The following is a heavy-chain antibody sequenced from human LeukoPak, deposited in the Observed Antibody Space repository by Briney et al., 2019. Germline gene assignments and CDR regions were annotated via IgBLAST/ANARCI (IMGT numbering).Heavy chain of an antibody. J-gene: IGHJ6*02. Sequence: PGGSLRLSCAASWFTVSSNYISWGRQAPGKGLECVSVIYSGGSTYYADSVKGRVTIPRDNYKNTLYLQMNSLRAEDTAVYYCARGGSSTDYYYYYGMDVWGQGTTVTVSS. CDR1: WFTVSSNY. V-gene: IGHV3-53*01. D-gene: IGHD2-2*01. CDR3: ARGGSSTDYYYYYGMDV. CDR2: IYSGGST.